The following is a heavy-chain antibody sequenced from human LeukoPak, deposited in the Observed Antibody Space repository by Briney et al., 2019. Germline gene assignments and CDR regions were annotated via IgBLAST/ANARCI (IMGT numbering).Heavy chain of an antibody. Sequence: ASVKVSCKASGYTFTNYGISWVRQAPGQGLEWMGWINPKNGDTNYAQKFQGRVTMTRDTSISTVYMELNRLTSDDTALYYCARVGYCSGDRCYLHFDYWGQGTLVTVSS. CDR2: INPKNGDT. D-gene: IGHD2-15*01. CDR3: ARVGYCSGDRCYLHFDY. V-gene: IGHV1-2*02. CDR1: GYTFTNYG. J-gene: IGHJ4*02.